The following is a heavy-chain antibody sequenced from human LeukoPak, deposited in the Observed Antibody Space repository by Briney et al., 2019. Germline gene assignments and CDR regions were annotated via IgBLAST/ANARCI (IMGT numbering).Heavy chain of an antibody. J-gene: IGHJ4*02. CDR2: ISSSSSYI. Sequence: GGSLRLSCAASGFTFSSYSMNWVRQAPGKGLEWVSSISSSSSYIYYADSVKGRFTISRDNSKNTLYLQMNSLRAEDTAVYYCARRGDGGRSFDYWGQGTLVTVSS. V-gene: IGHV3-21*04. CDR3: ARRGDGGRSFDY. D-gene: IGHD4-23*01. CDR1: GFTFSSYS.